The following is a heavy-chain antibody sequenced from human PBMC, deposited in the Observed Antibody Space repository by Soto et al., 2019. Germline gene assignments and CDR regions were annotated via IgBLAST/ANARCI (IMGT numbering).Heavy chain of an antibody. CDR1: GFTFSSYA. D-gene: IGHD6-19*01. V-gene: IGHV3-23*01. CDR2: ISGSGGST. Sequence: GGSLRLSCAASGFTFSSYAMSWVRQAPGKGLEWVSAISGSGGSTYYADSVKGRFTISRDNSKNTLYLQMNSLRAEDTALYYCAKEILAVAGPNWFDPGAREPWSPSPQ. J-gene: IGHJ5*02. CDR3: AKEILAVAGPNWFDP.